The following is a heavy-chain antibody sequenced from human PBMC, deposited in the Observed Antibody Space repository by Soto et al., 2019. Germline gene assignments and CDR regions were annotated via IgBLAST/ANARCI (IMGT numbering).Heavy chain of an antibody. CDR1: GFTFSNAW. V-gene: IGHV3-15*07. CDR3: TTAPSYSYGSKVMVYEWEP. Sequence: GGSLRLSCAASGFTFSNAWMNWVRQAPGKGLEWVGRIKSKTDGGTTDYAAPVKGRFTISRDDSKNTLYLQMNSLKTEDTAVYYCTTAPSYSYGSKVMVYEWEPWGQGTLVTVSS. CDR2: IKSKTDGGTT. J-gene: IGHJ5*02. D-gene: IGHD5-18*01.